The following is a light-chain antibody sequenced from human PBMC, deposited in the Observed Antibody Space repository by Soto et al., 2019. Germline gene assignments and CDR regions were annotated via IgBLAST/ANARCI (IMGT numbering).Light chain of an antibody. CDR2: GAS. J-gene: IGKJ2*01. CDR1: QSVSSSY. CDR3: QQYGSSLYT. V-gene: IGKV3-20*01. Sequence: EIVLTQSPGTLSLSPGERATLSCRASQSVSSSYLAWYQQKPGQAPRLLIYGASNRATGIPDTFRGSGSGTDFTLTISRLEPEDFAIYYCQQYGSSLYTFGQGTKLEIK.